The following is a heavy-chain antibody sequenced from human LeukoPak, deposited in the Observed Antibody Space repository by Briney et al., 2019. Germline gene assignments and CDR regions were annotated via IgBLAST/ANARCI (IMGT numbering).Heavy chain of an antibody. CDR3: ARMGLVFYYYYMDV. CDR2: INHSGST. V-gene: IGHV4-34*01. D-gene: IGHD5/OR15-5a*01. CDR1: GGSFSGHY. J-gene: IGHJ6*03. Sequence: SETLSLTCAVYGGSFSGHYWSWIRQPPGKGLEWIGEINHSGSTNYNPSLKSRVTISVDTSKNQFSLKLSSVTAADTAVYYCARMGLVFYYYYMDVWGKGTTVTVSS.